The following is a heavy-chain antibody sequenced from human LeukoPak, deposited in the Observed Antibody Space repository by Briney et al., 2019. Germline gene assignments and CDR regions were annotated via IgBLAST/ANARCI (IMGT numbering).Heavy chain of an antibody. V-gene: IGHV4-34*01. Sequence: PSETLSLTCAVYGGSFSGYYWSWIRQPPGKGLEWIGEINHSGSTNYNPSLKSRVTISVDTSKNQFSLKLSSVTASDTAVYYCASPPSYYYETSGYSHDAFDLWGQGTMITVSS. CDR3: ASPPSYYYETSGYSHDAFDL. CDR2: INHSGST. J-gene: IGHJ3*01. D-gene: IGHD3-22*01. CDR1: GGSFSGYY.